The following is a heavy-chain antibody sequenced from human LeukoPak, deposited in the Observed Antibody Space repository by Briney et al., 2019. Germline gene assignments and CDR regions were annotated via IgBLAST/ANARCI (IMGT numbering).Heavy chain of an antibody. V-gene: IGHV3-21*01. Sequence: GGSLRLSGAASGFTFSFYSMNWVRQAPGKGREWVSSISSSSSYIYYADSVKGRFTISRDNAKNSLYLQMNSLRAEDTAVYYCERDGVVRYFDYWGEGTLVTVS. D-gene: IGHD3-9*01. J-gene: IGHJ4*02. CDR1: GFTFSFYS. CDR3: ERDGVVRYFDY. CDR2: ISSSSSYI.